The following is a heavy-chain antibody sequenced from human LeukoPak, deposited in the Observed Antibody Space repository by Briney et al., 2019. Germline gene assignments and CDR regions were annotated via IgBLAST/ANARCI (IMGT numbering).Heavy chain of an antibody. D-gene: IGHD6-13*01. CDR2: ISAYNGNT. Sequence: GASVKVSCKASGYSFTSYGISWVRQAPGQGLEWMGWISAYNGNTNYAQKLQGRVTMTTDTSTSTAYMELRSLRSDDTAVYYCAREYSSSWAPRPDYWGQGTLVTVSS. CDR3: AREYSSSWAPRPDY. CDR1: GYSFTSYG. V-gene: IGHV1-18*01. J-gene: IGHJ4*02.